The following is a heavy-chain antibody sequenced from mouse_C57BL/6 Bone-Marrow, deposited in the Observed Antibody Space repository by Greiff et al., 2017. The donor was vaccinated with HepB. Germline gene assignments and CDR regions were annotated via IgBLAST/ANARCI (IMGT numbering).Heavy chain of an antibody. CDR1: GFTFSSYA. CDR2: ISSGGDYI. D-gene: IGHD1-1*01. CDR3: TRDYYYGSSSWFAY. V-gene: IGHV5-9-1*02. Sequence: VQLKESGEGLVKPGGSLKLSCAASGFTFSSYAMSWVRQTPEKRLEWVAYISSGGDYIYYADTVKGRFTISRDNARNTLYLQMSSLKSEDTAMYYCTRDYYYGSSSWFAYWGQGTLVTVSA. J-gene: IGHJ3*01.